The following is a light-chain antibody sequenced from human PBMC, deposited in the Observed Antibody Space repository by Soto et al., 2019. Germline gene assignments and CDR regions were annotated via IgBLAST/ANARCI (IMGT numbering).Light chain of an antibody. J-gene: IGLJ1*01. CDR2: DVS. CDR1: SSDVGGYNY. V-gene: IGLV2-14*01. Sequence: QSALTQPASVSGSPGQSITISCTGTSSDVGGYNYVSWCQQHPGKAPKLMTYDVSNRPSGVSNRFSGSKSGNTASLTISGLQAEDEADYYCSSYTSSSTLVVFGTGTKVTVL. CDR3: SSYTSSSTLVV.